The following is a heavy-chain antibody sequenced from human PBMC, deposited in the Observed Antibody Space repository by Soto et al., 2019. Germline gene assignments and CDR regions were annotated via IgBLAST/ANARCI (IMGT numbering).Heavy chain of an antibody. Sequence: SETLSLTCTVSGDSVNSGTYYWSWIRQPPGKGLEWIGYIYYSGSTNYNPSLKSRVTISVDRSKNQFSLKLSSVTAADTAVYYCARAMTTVTTIDYWGQGTLVTVSS. J-gene: IGHJ4*02. D-gene: IGHD4-17*01. CDR1: GDSVNSGTYY. CDR2: IYYSGST. CDR3: ARAMTTVTTIDY. V-gene: IGHV4-61*01.